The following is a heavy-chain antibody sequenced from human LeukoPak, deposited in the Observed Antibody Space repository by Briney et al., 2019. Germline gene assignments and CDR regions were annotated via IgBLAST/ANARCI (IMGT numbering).Heavy chain of an antibody. CDR2: ISSSSSYI. J-gene: IGHJ4*02. CDR3: ARAEGVGELLDY. D-gene: IGHD3-10*01. Sequence: PGGSLRLSCVVSGFTVSTNYMSWVRQAPGKGLEWVSSISSSSSYIYYADSVKGRFTISRDSAKNSLYLQMNSLRAEDTAVYYCARAEGVGELLDYWGQGTLVTVSS. V-gene: IGHV3-21*01. CDR1: GFTVSTNY.